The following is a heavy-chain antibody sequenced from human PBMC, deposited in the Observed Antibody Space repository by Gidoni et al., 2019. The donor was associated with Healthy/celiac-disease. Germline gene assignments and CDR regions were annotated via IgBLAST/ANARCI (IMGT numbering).Heavy chain of an antibody. CDR3: ARGMRYDFWSGYTLGAFDI. CDR1: GFTFSSYA. V-gene: IGHV3-64*01. Sequence: EVQLVESGGGLVQPGGSLRLSCAASGFTFSSYAMHWVRQAPGKGLEYVSAISSNGGSTYYANSVKGRFTISRDNSKNTLYLQMGSLRAEDMAVYYCARGMRYDFWSGYTLGAFDIWGQGTMVTVSS. D-gene: IGHD3-3*01. CDR2: ISSNGGST. J-gene: IGHJ3*02.